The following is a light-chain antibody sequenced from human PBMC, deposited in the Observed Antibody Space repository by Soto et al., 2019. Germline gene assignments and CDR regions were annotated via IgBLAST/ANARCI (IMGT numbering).Light chain of an antibody. CDR1: SSDVGGHDS. J-gene: IGLJ3*02. CDR3: SSYTTTITLQRL. Sequence: QSALTQPASVSGSPGQSITISCTGTSSDVGGHDSVSWYQHHPGKAPKLVIYDVYNRPSGVSNRFSGSKSGNTASLTISGLQAEDEADYYCSSYTTTITLQRLFGGGTQLTVL. CDR2: DVY. V-gene: IGLV2-14*03.